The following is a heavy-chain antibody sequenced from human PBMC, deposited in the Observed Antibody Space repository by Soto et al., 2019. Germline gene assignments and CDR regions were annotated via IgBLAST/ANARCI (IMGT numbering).Heavy chain of an antibody. D-gene: IGHD6-19*01. CDR3: ARLRAGPDNGWYWAFDY. CDR1: GGSISSGNYY. CDR2: IYHNGNT. Sequence: PSETLSLTCVVSGGSISSGNYYWGWSRQTPEKGLELIGNIYHNGNTYYNPSFQSRVTISIDTSKSHFSLKLNSVTAADTAVYFCARLRAGPDNGWYWAFDYWGHGTLVTVS. J-gene: IGHJ4*01. V-gene: IGHV4-39*02.